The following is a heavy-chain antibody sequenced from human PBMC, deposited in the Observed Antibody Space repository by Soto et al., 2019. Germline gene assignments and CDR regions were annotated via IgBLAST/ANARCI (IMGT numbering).Heavy chain of an antibody. D-gene: IGHD3-10*01. Sequence: SETLSLTCTVSGGSLSSYYWNWIRQPPGKGLEWIGYVYYSGIPNYNPSLKSRLTISVDTSKNQFSLKLSSVTAADTAVYYCARDGLYGSGSYYNPYYYYGMDVWGQGTTVTVSS. V-gene: IGHV4-59*01. CDR2: VYYSGIP. CDR1: GGSLSSYY. J-gene: IGHJ6*02. CDR3: ARDGLYGSGSYYNPYYYYGMDV.